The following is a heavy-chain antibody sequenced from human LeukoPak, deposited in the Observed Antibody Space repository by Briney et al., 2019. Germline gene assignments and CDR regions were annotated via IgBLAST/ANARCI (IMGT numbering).Heavy chain of an antibody. D-gene: IGHD3-10*01. J-gene: IGHJ4*02. Sequence: GGSLRLSCAASGFTFSSYSMNWVRQAPGKGLEWVSSISSSSSYIYYADSVKGRFTISRDNAKNSLYLQMNSLRPEDTALYYCARDKSYFGSGNYHYFDSWGQGALVIVSS. CDR3: ARDKSYFGSGNYHYFDS. CDR2: ISSSSSYI. CDR1: GFTFSSYS. V-gene: IGHV3-21*01.